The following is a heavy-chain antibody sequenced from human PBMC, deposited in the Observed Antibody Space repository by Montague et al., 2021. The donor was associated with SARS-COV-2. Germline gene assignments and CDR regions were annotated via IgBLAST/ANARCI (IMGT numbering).Heavy chain of an antibody. CDR3: ARTSLASASCRFDP. J-gene: IGHJ5*02. V-gene: IGHV4-59*01. CDR1: GGSTNNFY. Sequence: SETLSLTCTVSGGSTNNFYWSWIRQPPGKGLEWIGYNYYSVGTDYNPSLKSRVTISIDTSKNQFSLNLTSVTAADTGVYYCARTSLASASCRFDPWGQGTLVTVSS. CDR2: NYYSVGT. D-gene: IGHD3-16*02.